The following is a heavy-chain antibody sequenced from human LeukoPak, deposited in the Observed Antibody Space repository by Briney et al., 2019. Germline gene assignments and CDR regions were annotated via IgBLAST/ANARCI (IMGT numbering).Heavy chain of an antibody. CDR2: INAGNGNT. CDR1: GYTITSYA. Sequence: ASVKVSCKASGYTITSYAMHWVRQAPGQRLEWMGWINAGNGNTKYSQKFQGRVTITRDTSASTAYMELSSLRSEDTAVYYCASEYYYDSSGYWYYGMDVWGQGITVTVSS. CDR3: ASEYYYDSSGYWYYGMDV. D-gene: IGHD3-22*01. V-gene: IGHV1-3*01. J-gene: IGHJ6*02.